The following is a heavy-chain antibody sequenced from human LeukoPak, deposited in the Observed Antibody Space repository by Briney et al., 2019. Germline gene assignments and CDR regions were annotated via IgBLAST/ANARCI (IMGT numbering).Heavy chain of an antibody. D-gene: IGHD6-13*01. CDR3: AKDPHPGYSSSWHSHHDY. J-gene: IGHJ4*02. Sequence: GGCLRLSCAASGFTFSSYGMHWVRQAPGKGLEWVAVISYDGSNKYYADSVKGRFTISRDNSKNTLCLQMNSLRAEDTAVYYCAKDPHPGYSSSWHSHHDYWGQGTLVTVSS. CDR1: GFTFSSYG. CDR2: ISYDGSNK. V-gene: IGHV3-30*18.